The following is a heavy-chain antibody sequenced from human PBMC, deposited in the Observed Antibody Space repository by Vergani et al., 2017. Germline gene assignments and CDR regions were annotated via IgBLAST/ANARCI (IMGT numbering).Heavy chain of an antibody. D-gene: IGHD6-13*01. J-gene: IGHJ2*01. CDR1: GFTFADYS. Sequence: DVQLVESGGGLVRPGKSLELSCEASGFTFADYSMHWVRQAPGKGLEWVAGSSWNVGHIGYADSVKGRFTISRDDAKNSLTLQMTSLRPEDTALYYCVKDIAASGNYWYFDLWGRGTLVTVSS. CDR2: SSWNVGHI. V-gene: IGHV3-9*01. CDR3: VKDIAASGNYWYFDL.